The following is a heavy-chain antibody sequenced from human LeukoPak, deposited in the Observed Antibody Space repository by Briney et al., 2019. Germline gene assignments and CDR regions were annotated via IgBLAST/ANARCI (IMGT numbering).Heavy chain of an antibody. J-gene: IGHJ5*02. Sequence: PGGSLRLSCAASGFTFSDYYMSWIRLAPGKGLEWVSYISSSGSTIYYADSVKGRFTISRDNAKNSLYLQMNSLRAEDTAVYYCARTPRRHNWFDPWGQGTLVTVSS. CDR1: GFTFSDYY. CDR2: ISSSGSTI. V-gene: IGHV3-11*01. CDR3: ARTPRRHNWFDP.